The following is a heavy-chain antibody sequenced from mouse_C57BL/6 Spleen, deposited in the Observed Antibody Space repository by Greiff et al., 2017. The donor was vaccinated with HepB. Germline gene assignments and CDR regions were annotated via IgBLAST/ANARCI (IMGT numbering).Heavy chain of an antibody. Sequence: EVQLVESGEGLVKPGGSLKLSCAASGFTFSSYAMSWVRQTPEKRLEWVAYISSGGDYIYYADTVKGRFTISRDNARNTLYLQMSSLKSEDTAMYYCTRDEGVYYGSSPAWFAYWGQGTLVTVSA. CDR3: TRDEGVYYGSSPAWFAY. CDR1: GFTFSSYA. CDR2: ISSGGDYI. J-gene: IGHJ3*01. V-gene: IGHV5-9-1*02. D-gene: IGHD1-1*01.